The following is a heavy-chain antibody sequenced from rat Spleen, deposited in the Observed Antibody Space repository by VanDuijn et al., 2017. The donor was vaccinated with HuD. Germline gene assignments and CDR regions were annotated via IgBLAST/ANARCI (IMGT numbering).Heavy chain of an antibody. J-gene: IGHJ3*01. Sequence: EVQLAESGGGLVQPGRSLKLSCAVSGFTFSDYYMAWVRQAPGKGLEWVASITVTGGSIYYPDSVKSRFTISRDNAQNTLYLQMNSLRSEDTATYYCTRGDYGGNWFAYWGQGTLVTVSS. V-gene: IGHV5-31*01. CDR2: ITVTGGSI. CDR1: GFTFSDYY. D-gene: IGHD1-11*01. CDR3: TRGDYGGNWFAY.